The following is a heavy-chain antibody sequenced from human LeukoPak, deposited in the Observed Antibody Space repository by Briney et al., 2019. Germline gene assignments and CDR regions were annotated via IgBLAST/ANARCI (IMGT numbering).Heavy chain of an antibody. CDR1: GFTFSSYG. CDR3: AKSHEDRYYDSSDDY. V-gene: IGHV3-30*18. J-gene: IGHJ4*02. D-gene: IGHD3-22*01. Sequence: GGSLRLSCAASGFTFSSYGMHWVRQAPGKGLEWVAVISYDGSNKYYADSVKGRFTISRDNSKNTLYLQMNSLRAEDTAVYYCAKSHEDRYYDSSDDYWGQGTLVTVSS. CDR2: ISYDGSNK.